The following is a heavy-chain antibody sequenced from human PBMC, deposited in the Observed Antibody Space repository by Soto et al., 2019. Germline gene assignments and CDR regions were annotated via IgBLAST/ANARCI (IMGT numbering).Heavy chain of an antibody. Sequence: GASVKVSCKASGYTFTGYYMHCVRQAPGQGLEWMGWINPNFGSTNYAQKFQCRCTITRDTSMITAYMELIRLRSEDTAVYYCALYYYDSSGYYPNYYYYGMDVWGQGTTVTVSS. CDR3: ALYYYDSSGYYPNYYYYGMDV. V-gene: IGHV1-2*02. J-gene: IGHJ6*02. D-gene: IGHD3-22*01. CDR2: INPNFGST. CDR1: GYTFTGYY.